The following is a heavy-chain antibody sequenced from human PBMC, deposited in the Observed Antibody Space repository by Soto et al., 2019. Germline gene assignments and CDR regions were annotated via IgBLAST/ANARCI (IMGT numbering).Heavy chain of an antibody. D-gene: IGHD5-12*01. CDR2: IIPILGVA. V-gene: IGHV1-69*02. CDR1: GGTFSSYT. Sequence: SVKVSCKASGGTFSSYTISWVRQAPGQGLEWMGRIIPILGVANYAQKFQGRVSITADKSTSTAYMELSSLRSEDTAMYYCARGGALRDGYNRWGQGTLVTVSS. J-gene: IGHJ4*02. CDR3: ARGGALRDGYNR.